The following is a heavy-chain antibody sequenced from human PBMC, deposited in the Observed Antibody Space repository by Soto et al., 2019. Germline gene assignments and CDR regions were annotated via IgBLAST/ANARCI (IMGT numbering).Heavy chain of an antibody. V-gene: IGHV3-23*01. J-gene: IGHJ3*02. CDR3: AKWSCSSTSCYTDDAFDI. CDR2: ISGSGGST. D-gene: IGHD2-2*02. CDR1: GFTFSSYA. Sequence: EVQLLESGGGLVQTGGSLRLSCAASGFTFSSYAMSWVRQAPGQGLEWVSAISGSGGSTYYADSVKGRFTFSRDNSKNTLYLQMNSLRAEDTAVYYCAKWSCSSTSCYTDDAFDIWGQGTMVTVSS.